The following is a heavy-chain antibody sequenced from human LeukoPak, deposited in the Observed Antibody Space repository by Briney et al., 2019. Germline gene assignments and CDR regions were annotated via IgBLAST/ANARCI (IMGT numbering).Heavy chain of an antibody. J-gene: IGHJ4*02. Sequence: ASVKVSCKASGYTFTGYYMHWVRQAPGQGLEWMGWINPNSSVTNYAQKFRGRVTMTRDTSISTVYMDQSSLRSDDTAVYHCARATFSGSYSFDYWGQGTLVTVSS. CDR3: ARATFSGSYSFDY. CDR1: GYTFTGYY. CDR2: INPNSSVT. D-gene: IGHD1-26*01. V-gene: IGHV1-2*02.